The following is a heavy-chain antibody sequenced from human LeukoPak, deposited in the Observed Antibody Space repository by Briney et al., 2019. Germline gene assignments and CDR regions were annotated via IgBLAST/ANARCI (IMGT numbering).Heavy chain of an antibody. D-gene: IGHD1-26*01. J-gene: IGHJ5*02. CDR2: IYSGGGS. CDR3: ASKYLSYSGSDH. Sequence: PGGSLRLSCAASGFTVSSNYMSWVRQAPGKGLEGVSVIYSGGGSYYADSVRGRFTITRDNSKNTLYLQMNSLRPEDTAVYYCASKYLSYSGSDHWGQGTLVTVSS. V-gene: IGHV3-66*01. CDR1: GFTVSSNY.